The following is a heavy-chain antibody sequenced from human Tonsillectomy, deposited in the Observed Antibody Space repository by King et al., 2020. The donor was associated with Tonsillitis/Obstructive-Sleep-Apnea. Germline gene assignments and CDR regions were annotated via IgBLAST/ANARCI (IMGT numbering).Heavy chain of an antibody. CDR1: GYSFTSYW. J-gene: IGHJ6*03. Sequence: QLVQSGAEVKKPGESLRISCKGSGYSFTSYWIDWVRQMPGKGLEWMATIDPSDSYTNYSPSFQGHVTISAYKSITTAYLPWSSLKASDTAMYYCARRYFDGHYYSYMDVWGKGTTVTVSS. D-gene: IGHD3-9*01. CDR2: IDPSDSYT. CDR3: ARRYFDGHYYSYMDV. V-gene: IGHV5-10-1*01.